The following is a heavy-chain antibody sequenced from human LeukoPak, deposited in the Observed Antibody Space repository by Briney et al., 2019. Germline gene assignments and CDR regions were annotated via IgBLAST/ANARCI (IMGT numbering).Heavy chain of an antibody. V-gene: IGHV1-24*01. CDR1: GYTLTELS. Sequence: ASVKVSCKVSGYTLTELSMHWVRQAPGKGLEWMGGFDPEDGETIYAQKFQGRVTMTEDTSTDTAYMELGSLRSEDTAVYYCATSYGSPGARDNWFDPWGQRTLVTVSS. D-gene: IGHD2-2*01. CDR2: FDPEDGET. CDR3: ATSYGSPGARDNWFDP. J-gene: IGHJ5*02.